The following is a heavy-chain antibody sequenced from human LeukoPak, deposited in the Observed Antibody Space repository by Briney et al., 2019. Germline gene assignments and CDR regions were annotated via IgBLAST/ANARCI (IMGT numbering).Heavy chain of an antibody. V-gene: IGHV4-59*01. Sequence: SETLSLTCTVSGGSISRYYWSWILQPPGKGLEWIGYLSSSGSTNYNPSLESRVTISLDRSKNQFSLTMTSLSAADTAVYSCASGGEGAIAWYFDLWGRGTLVSASS. J-gene: IGHJ2*01. CDR2: LSSSGST. CDR3: ASGGEGAIAWYFDL. D-gene: IGHD2-21*01. CDR1: GGSISRYY.